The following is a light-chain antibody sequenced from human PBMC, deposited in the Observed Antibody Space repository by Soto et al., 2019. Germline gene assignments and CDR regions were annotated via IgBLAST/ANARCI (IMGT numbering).Light chain of an antibody. CDR1: SSDVGAYNY. Sequence: QSALAQPASVSGSPGQSITISCTGTSSDVGAYNYVSWYQQHPGKAPKLIIYEVNSRRSGISNRFSGSKSGITASLTISGLQAEDEADYYCSSYASNSTAVFGTGTKLTVL. CDR3: SSYASNSTAV. J-gene: IGLJ1*01. CDR2: EVN. V-gene: IGLV2-14*01.